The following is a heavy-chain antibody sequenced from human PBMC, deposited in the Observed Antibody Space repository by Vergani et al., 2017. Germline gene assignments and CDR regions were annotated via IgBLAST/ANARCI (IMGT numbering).Heavy chain of an antibody. CDR1: GYTFTGYY. J-gene: IGHJ4*02. CDR2: INPKNGLT. Sequence: QVQLVQSGAEVKRPGASVKVSCKASGYTFTGYYLHWVRLAPGQGLEWMGWINPKNGLTKYAQRFQGRVRLTRDTSITTAFMELSSLRSDDTAMYYCTSFPTETSEYYDSTGYYHRFFEKWGQGTLVTVSS. CDR3: TSFPTETSEYYDSTGYYHRFFEK. D-gene: IGHD3-16*01. V-gene: IGHV1-2*02.